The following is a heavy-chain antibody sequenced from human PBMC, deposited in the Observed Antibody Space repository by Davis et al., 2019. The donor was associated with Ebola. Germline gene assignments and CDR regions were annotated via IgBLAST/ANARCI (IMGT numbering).Heavy chain of an antibody. Sequence: ESLNLPCKGSGYSFTNYWIGWVLQMPGKGLEWMGIIYPGDSDTRYSPSFQGQVTISADKSISTAYLQWSSLKASDTAMYYCARRAYGDFNFDYWGQGTLVTVSS. V-gene: IGHV5-51*01. CDR3: ARRAYGDFNFDY. CDR2: IYPGDSDT. D-gene: IGHD4-17*01. J-gene: IGHJ4*02. CDR1: GYSFTNYW.